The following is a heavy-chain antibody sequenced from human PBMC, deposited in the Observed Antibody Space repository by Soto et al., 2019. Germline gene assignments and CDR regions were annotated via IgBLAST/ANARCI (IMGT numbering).Heavy chain of an antibody. Sequence: QLQLQESGPGLVKPSETLSLTCTVSGGSISSSSYYWGWIRQPPGKGLEWIGSIYYSGSTYYNPSLKSRVTLSVDTSKNQFSLKLSSVTAADTAVYYCARHVGQQLVQVFDYWGQGTLVTVSS. CDR3: ARHVGQQLVQVFDY. D-gene: IGHD6-13*01. J-gene: IGHJ4*02. CDR2: IYYSGST. CDR1: GGSISSSSYY. V-gene: IGHV4-39*01.